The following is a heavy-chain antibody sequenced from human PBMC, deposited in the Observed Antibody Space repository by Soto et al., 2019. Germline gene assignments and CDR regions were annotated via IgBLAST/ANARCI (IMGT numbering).Heavy chain of an antibody. Sequence: GGSLRLSCAASGFTFSSYSMNWVRQAPGKGLEWVSSISSSSSYIYYADSVKGRFTISRDNAKNSLYLQMNSLRAEDTAVYYCASPYYDFWSGYYDAFDIWDQGTMVTVSS. J-gene: IGHJ3*02. V-gene: IGHV3-21*01. CDR3: ASPYYDFWSGYYDAFDI. D-gene: IGHD3-3*01. CDR2: ISSSSSYI. CDR1: GFTFSSYS.